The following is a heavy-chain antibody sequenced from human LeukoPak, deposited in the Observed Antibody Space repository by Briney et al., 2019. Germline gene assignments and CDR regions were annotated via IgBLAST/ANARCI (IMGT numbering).Heavy chain of an antibody. Sequence: PGGSLRLSCAASGFTFSSYGMHWVRQAPGKGLEWVAFIRYDGSNKYYADSVKGRFTISRDNSKNTLYLQMNSLRAEDTAVYYCARDRSSGYGIDYWGQGTLVTVSS. CDR1: GFTFSSYG. V-gene: IGHV3-30*02. D-gene: IGHD3-22*01. J-gene: IGHJ4*02. CDR3: ARDRSSGYGIDY. CDR2: IRYDGSNK.